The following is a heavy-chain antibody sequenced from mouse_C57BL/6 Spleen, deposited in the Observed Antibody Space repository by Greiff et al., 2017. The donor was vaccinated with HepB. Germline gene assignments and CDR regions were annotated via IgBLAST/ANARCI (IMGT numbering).Heavy chain of an antibody. CDR2: INYDGSST. D-gene: IGHD4-1*01. V-gene: IGHV5-16*01. CDR3: ARVGDWDDFDD. CDR1: GFTFSDYY. Sequence: EVKLVESEGGLVQPGSSMKLSCTTSGFTFSDYYMAWVRQVPEKGLEWVANINYDGSSTYYLDSLKSRFIISRDNAKNILYLQMSSLKSEDTATYYCARVGDWDDFDDWCQGTTLTVSS. J-gene: IGHJ2*01.